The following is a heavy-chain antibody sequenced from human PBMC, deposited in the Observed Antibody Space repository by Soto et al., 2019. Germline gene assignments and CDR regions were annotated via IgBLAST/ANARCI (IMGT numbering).Heavy chain of an antibody. CDR3: AKDLVGATWSYYYGMDV. V-gene: IGHV3-23*01. CDR1: GFTFSSYA. D-gene: IGHD1-26*01. CDR2: ISGSGGST. J-gene: IGHJ6*02. Sequence: AGGSLRLSCAASGFTFSSYAMSWVRQAPGKGLEWVSAISGSGGSTYYADSVKGRFTISRDNSKNTLYLQMNSLRAEDTAVYYCAKDLVGATWSYYYGMDVWGQGTTVTVSS.